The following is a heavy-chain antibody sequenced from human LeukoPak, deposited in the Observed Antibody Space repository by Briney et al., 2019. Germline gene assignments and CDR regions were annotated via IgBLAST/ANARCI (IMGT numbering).Heavy chain of an antibody. CDR1: GGTFSSYA. D-gene: IGHD3-10*01. J-gene: IGHJ6*02. CDR3: ARYYYGSGTLSYYYYYGMDV. V-gene: IGHV1-69*05. Sequence: ASVKVSCKASGGTFSSYAISWVRQAPGQGLEWMGGIIPIFGTANYAQKFQGRVTMARNTSTSTAYMELSSLRSEDTAVYYCARYYYGSGTLSYYYYYGMDVWGQGTTVTVSS. CDR2: IIPIFGTA.